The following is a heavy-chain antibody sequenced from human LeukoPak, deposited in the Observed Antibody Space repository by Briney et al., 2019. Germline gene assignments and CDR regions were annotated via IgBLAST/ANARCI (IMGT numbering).Heavy chain of an antibody. CDR2: IYRGDCDT. V-gene: IGHV5-51*01. Sequence: GEAPQTAFQGSGSGLTCYWIGWVRAMPGKGLEWKGIIYRGDCDTRYSPSFQGQVTISADKSISTAYLQWSSLKAPDPAMYYCARIVGNRYSSGWYRWFDHWGQGTLVTVSS. D-gene: IGHD6-19*01. CDR3: ARIVGNRYSSGWYRWFDH. J-gene: IGHJ5*02. CDR1: GSGLTCYW.